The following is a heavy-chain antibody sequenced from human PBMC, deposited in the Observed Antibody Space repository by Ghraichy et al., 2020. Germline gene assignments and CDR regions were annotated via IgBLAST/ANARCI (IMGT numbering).Heavy chain of an antibody. D-gene: IGHD6-13*01. CDR3: AKDLEYSSSYGGGFDY. CDR2: IRYDGSNK. V-gene: IGHV3-30*02. Sequence: LSLTCAASGFTFSSYGMHWVRQAPGKGLEWVAFIRYDGSNKYYADSVKGRFTISRDNSKNTLYLQMNSLRAEDTAVYYCAKDLEYSSSYGGGFDYWGQGTLVTVSS. J-gene: IGHJ4*02. CDR1: GFTFSSYG.